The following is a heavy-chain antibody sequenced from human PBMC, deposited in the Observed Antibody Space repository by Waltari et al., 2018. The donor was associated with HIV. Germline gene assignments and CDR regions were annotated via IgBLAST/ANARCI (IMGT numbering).Heavy chain of an antibody. CDR2: LYSDGST. CDR3: TIDQRRGWYHYFDS. CDR1: ELTVSNSY. D-gene: IGHD6-19*01. V-gene: IGHV3-66*01. J-gene: IGHJ4*02. Sequence: EVQLVESGGGLVQTGGSLRLSCAASELTVSNSYMSWIRQVQGEGLEWVSVLYSDGSTYYTDSVKGRFTISRDNSKNTLYLQMKSLRAEDTAVYYCTIDQRRGWYHYFDSWCQGALVTVSS.